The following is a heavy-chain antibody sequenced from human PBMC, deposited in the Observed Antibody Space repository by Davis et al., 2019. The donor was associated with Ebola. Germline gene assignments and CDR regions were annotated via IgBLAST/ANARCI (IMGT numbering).Heavy chain of an antibody. CDR2: INSDGSIT. CDR1: GFTFRGSW. CDR3: ASGWLRGKFDP. Sequence: GESLKISCAASGFTFRGSWMHWVRQAPGKGLVWVSLINSDGSITTYADSVKGRFTISRDNAKNSLYLQLNSLRPEDTAVYYCASGWLRGKFDPWGQGTLVIVSS. D-gene: IGHD6-19*01. V-gene: IGHV3-74*01. J-gene: IGHJ5*02.